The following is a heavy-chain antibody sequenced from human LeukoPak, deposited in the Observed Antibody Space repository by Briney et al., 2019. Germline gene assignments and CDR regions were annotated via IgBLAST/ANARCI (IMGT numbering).Heavy chain of an antibody. V-gene: IGHV3-7*03. CDR3: ARSSYSSSSSV. CDR2: INSDGSEG. D-gene: IGHD6-6*01. CDR1: GFTFSGFW. Sequence: GGSLRLSCAVSGFTFSGFWMSWSRQAPGKGLEWVACINSDGSEGYYADVVKGRFTISRDNAKNSLYLQINSLRAEDTAVYYCARSSYSSSSSVWGQGTMVTVSS. J-gene: IGHJ3*01.